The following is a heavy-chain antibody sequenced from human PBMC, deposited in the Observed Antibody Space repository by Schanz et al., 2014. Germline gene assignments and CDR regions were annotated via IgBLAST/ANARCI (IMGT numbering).Heavy chain of an antibody. D-gene: IGHD6-19*01. J-gene: IGHJ4*02. Sequence: EVQLVESGGGLVQPGGSLRLSSAASGFTFSCSAIYWVRQAPGKGLEWVSLIYSGGDTNYAGSVKGRFTISRDGSKNTLYLQMNSLRAEDTAVYYCARKTDSSGTGDYWGQGTLVTVSS. CDR2: IYSGGDT. V-gene: IGHV3-66*01. CDR3: ARKTDSSGTGDY. CDR1: GFTFSCSA.